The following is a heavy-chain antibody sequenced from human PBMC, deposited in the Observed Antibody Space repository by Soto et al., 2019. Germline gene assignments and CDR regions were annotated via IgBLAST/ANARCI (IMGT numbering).Heavy chain of an antibody. Sequence: GASVKVSCKASGYTFTSYAMHWVRQAPGQRLEWMGWINAGNGNTKYSQKFQGRVTITRDTSASTAYMELSSLRSEDTAVYYCARGAYCGGDCYSDYYYGMDVWGQGTTVTVSS. CDR2: INAGNGNT. CDR3: ARGAYCGGDCYSDYYYGMDV. D-gene: IGHD2-21*02. CDR1: GYTFTSYA. J-gene: IGHJ6*02. V-gene: IGHV1-3*01.